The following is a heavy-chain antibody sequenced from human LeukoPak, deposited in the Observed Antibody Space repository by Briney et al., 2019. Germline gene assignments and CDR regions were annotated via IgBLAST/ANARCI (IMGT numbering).Heavy chain of an antibody. Sequence: PGGSLRLSCAASGFTFSNYAMSWVRQAPGKGLEWVSGISGSGGSTYYADSVKGRFTISRDNSKNTLYLQMNSLRAEDTAVYYCAKGPFYYDSSGLYWGQGTLVTVSS. V-gene: IGHV3-23*01. CDR1: GFTFSNYA. D-gene: IGHD3-22*01. J-gene: IGHJ4*02. CDR2: ISGSGGST. CDR3: AKGPFYYDSSGLY.